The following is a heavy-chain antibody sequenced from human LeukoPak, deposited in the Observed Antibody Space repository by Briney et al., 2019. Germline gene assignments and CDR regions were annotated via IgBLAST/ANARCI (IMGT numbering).Heavy chain of an antibody. V-gene: IGHV3-74*01. CDR3: ARDIGAGNDSFDI. D-gene: IGHD1-1*01. CDR2: INNDGSST. Sequence: PWGSLRLSCAASGFTFSSYWMNWVRQAPGKGLVWVSRINNDGSSTTYADSVKGRFTISRDNAKNTLYLQMNRLSAEDTAVYYCARDIGAGNDSFDICGQGKMVTVSS. J-gene: IGHJ3*02. CDR1: GFTFSSYW.